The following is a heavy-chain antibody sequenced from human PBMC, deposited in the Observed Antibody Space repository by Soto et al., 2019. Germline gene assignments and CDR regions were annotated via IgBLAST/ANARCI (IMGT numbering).Heavy chain of an antibody. D-gene: IGHD3-10*01. CDR2: IGTAGDT. V-gene: IGHV3-13*01. CDR1: GFTFSSYD. Sequence: EVQLVESGGGLVQPGGSLRLSCAASGFTFSSYDMHWVRQATGKGLEWVSAIGTAGDTYYPGSVKGRFTISRENAKNSLYLQMNSLRAEETAVYYCARARISLLWFGERRDNWFDPWGQGTLVTVSS. J-gene: IGHJ5*02. CDR3: ARARISLLWFGERRDNWFDP.